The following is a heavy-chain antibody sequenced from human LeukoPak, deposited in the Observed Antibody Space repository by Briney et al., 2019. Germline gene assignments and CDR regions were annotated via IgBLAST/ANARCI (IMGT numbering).Heavy chain of an antibody. CDR1: GGSISPYY. Sequence: SETLSLTCTVSGGSISPYYWSWIRQPPRKGLEWIGYIYSSGSANYNPSLKSRVTISVDTSKNQFSLKLSSVTAADTAVYYCARMGGYSGYATHWGQGTLVTVSS. CDR3: ARMGGYSGYATH. V-gene: IGHV4-59*08. CDR2: IYSSGSA. J-gene: IGHJ4*02. D-gene: IGHD5-12*01.